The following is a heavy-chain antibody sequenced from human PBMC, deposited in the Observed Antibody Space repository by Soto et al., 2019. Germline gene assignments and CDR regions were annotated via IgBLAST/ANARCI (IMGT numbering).Heavy chain of an antibody. J-gene: IGHJ4*02. CDR3: ASDLDDPEVFDY. CDR2: ISAYNGNT. D-gene: IGHD1-1*01. Sequence: ASVKVSCKASGYTFTSYGISWVRQAPGQGLEWMGWISAYNGNTNYAQKLQGRVTMTTDTSTSTAYMELRSLRSDDTAVYYCASDLDDPEVFDYWGQGTLVTVSS. CDR1: GYTFTSYG. V-gene: IGHV1-18*01.